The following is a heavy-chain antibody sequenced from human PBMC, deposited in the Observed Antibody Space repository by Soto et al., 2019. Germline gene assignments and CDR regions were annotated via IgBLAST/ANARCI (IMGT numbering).Heavy chain of an antibody. CDR3: ANRSSSSTFDY. CDR1: GFTFSSYA. D-gene: IGHD6-6*01. CDR2: ISGSDDST. Sequence: EVQLLESGGGLVQPGESLRLSCAASGFTFSSYAMSWVRQAPGKGLEWVSVISGSDDSTYYPDSVKGRFTISRDNSKNTLYLQMNSLRAEDTAVYYCANRSSSSTFDYWGQGTLVTVSS. J-gene: IGHJ4*02. V-gene: IGHV3-23*01.